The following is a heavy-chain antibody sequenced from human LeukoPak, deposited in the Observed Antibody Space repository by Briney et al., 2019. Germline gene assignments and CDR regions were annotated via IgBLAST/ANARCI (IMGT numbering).Heavy chain of an antibody. CDR1: GGSISSSSYY. V-gene: IGHV4-39*07. D-gene: IGHD3-10*01. J-gene: IGHJ4*02. Sequence: SETLSLTCTVSGGSISSSSYYWGWIRQPPGKGLEWIGSIFYSGSTYYNPTLKSRLTISVDTSKNQFSLKLSSVAAADTAVYYCARRARGTFDYWGQGTLVAVSS. CDR2: IFYSGST. CDR3: ARRARGTFDY.